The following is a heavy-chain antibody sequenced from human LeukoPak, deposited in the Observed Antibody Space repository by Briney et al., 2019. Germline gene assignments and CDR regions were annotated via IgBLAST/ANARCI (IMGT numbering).Heavy chain of an antibody. V-gene: IGHV3-53*01. CDR2: IYSGGST. Sequence: GGSLRLSCAASGFTVSSNYMSWVRQAPGKGLEWVSVIYSGGSTYYADSVKGRFTISRDNSKNTLYLQMNSLRAEDTAVYYCARETPAAAGYYYYGMDVWGQGTTVTVSS. D-gene: IGHD6-13*01. J-gene: IGHJ6*02. CDR3: ARETPAAAGYYYYGMDV. CDR1: GFTVSSNY.